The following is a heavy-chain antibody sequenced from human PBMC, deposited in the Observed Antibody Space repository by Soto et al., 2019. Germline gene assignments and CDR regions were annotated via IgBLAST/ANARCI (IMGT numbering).Heavy chain of an antibody. CDR3: ARVGGYYLNWFDP. V-gene: IGHV4-30-2*06. Sequence: QLQLQESGSGLVKPSQTLSLTCAVSGGSISSGGYSWSWIRQSPGKGLEWIGYIYHSGSTYYNPSLKSRVTISVDRSKNQFSLKLSSVTAADTAVYYCARVGGYYLNWFDPWGQGTLVTVSS. J-gene: IGHJ5*02. CDR1: GGSISSGGYS. D-gene: IGHD3-3*01. CDR2: IYHSGST.